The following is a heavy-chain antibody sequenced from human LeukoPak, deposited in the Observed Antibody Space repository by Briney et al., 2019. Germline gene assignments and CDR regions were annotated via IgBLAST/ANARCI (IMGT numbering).Heavy chain of an antibody. V-gene: IGHV3-7*01. J-gene: IGHJ3*01. CDR1: GFTFSIYW. D-gene: IGHD2-21*02. CDR2: INQEGSEK. Sequence: GGSLRLSCAASGFTFSIYWMSWVREAPGKGVEWGAHINQEGSEKNYVDSVKGGFSISRENAKNSFFLQMSSLRAEATSLYYCVAGDWGARDSFDLWGGGTMAAASS. CDR3: VAGDWGARDSFDL.